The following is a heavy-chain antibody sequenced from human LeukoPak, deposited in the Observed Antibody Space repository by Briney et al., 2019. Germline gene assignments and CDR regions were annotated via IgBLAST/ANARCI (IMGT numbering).Heavy chain of an antibody. Sequence: PGGSLRLSCAASGFTFSNYVMSWVRQAPGKGLEWVSGVSGGGGSTYYADSVKGRFTISRDNSKNTLYLQMRSLRAEDTAVYYCAKGMIYCSGGTCYFGTFDIRGQGTMVTVSS. J-gene: IGHJ3*02. CDR3: AKGMIYCSGGTCYFGTFDI. CDR2: VSGGGGST. CDR1: GFTFSNYV. D-gene: IGHD2-15*01. V-gene: IGHV3-23*01.